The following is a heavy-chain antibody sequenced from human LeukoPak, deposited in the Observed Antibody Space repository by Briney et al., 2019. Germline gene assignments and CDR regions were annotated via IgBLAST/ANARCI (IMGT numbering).Heavy chain of an antibody. CDR3: AKVVVPDGMDV. CDR1: GFMFSSFG. J-gene: IGHJ6*02. D-gene: IGHD2-15*01. CDR2: ISYEGSNQ. Sequence: GGSLRLSCAASGFMFSSFGMHWVRQAPGKGLEWVAVISYEGSNQNYADSVKGRFTISRDNSKNTLYLQMYSLRAEDTAVYYCAKVVVPDGMDVWGQGTTVTVSS. V-gene: IGHV3-30*18.